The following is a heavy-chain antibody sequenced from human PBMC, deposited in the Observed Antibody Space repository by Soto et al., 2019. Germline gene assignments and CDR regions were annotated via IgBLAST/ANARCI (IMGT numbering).Heavy chain of an antibody. Sequence: QVQLVQSGAEVKKPGSSVKVSCKASGGTFSSYAISWVRQAPGQGLEWMGGIIPIFGTANYAQEFQGRVAINADASTSTAYMELSTLRSEDTTLSLCAMGLDDSTAHELDYWGQGTLVTVSS. CDR1: GGTFSSYA. J-gene: IGHJ4*02. D-gene: IGHD3-22*01. CDR3: AMGLDDSTAHELDY. CDR2: IIPIFGTA. V-gene: IGHV1-69*12.